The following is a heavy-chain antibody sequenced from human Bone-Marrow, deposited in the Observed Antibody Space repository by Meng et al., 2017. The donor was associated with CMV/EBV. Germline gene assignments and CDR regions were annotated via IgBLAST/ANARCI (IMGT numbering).Heavy chain of an antibody. Sequence: GESLKISCSASGFTFSDAGLHWVRQASGRGLEWIGRIRNRANSHATAYVASVKGRFTISRDDSKNTMYMHMSSLKTDDTAVYYCSRGDSNGPLYWGPGTLVTVSS. V-gene: IGHV3-73*01. CDR1: GFTFSDAG. J-gene: IGHJ4*02. CDR2: IRNRANSHAT. CDR3: SRGDSNGPLY. D-gene: IGHD3-22*01.